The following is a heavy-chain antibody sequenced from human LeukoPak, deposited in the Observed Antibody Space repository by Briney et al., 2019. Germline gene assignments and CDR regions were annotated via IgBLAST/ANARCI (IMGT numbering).Heavy chain of an antibody. CDR1: GFTFSSYA. V-gene: IGHV3-30-3*01. CDR2: ISYDGSNK. D-gene: IGHD5-24*01. J-gene: IGHJ6*02. CDR3: ARVPGETIYYYYGMDV. Sequence: GSLRPPCAASGFTFSSYAMHWVRQAPGKGLGWGAVISYDGSNKYYADSVKGRFTISRDNSENTLYLQMISLRAEDTAVYYCARVPGETIYYYYGMDVWGQGTTVTVS.